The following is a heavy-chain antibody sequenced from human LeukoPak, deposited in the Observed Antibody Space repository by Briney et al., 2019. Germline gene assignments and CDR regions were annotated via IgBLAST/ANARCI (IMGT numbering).Heavy chain of an antibody. J-gene: IGHJ5*02. Sequence: GGSLRLSRAVSGFRVSDYYMSLVRQAPGTGLEWVGLIRDSGEAFYADFARGRFAISRDESENTLYLQMNSLRVEDTAVYFCARDSAANQDWVEFNPWGQGTPVIASS. D-gene: IGHD3/OR15-3a*01. CDR2: IRDSGEA. V-gene: IGHV3-66*03. CDR1: GFRVSDYY. CDR3: ARDSAANQDWVEFNP.